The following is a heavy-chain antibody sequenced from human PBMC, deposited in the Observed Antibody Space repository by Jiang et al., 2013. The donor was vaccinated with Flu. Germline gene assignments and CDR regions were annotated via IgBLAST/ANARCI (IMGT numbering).Heavy chain of an antibody. CDR1: GFSLSTSGMC. J-gene: IGHJ4*02. D-gene: IGHD3-10*01. V-gene: IGHV2-70*11. CDR2: IDWDDDK. Sequence: KPTQTLTLTCTFSGFSLSTSGMCVIWIRQPPGKALEWLARIDWDDDKYYSTSLKTRLTISKDTSKNQVVLTMTNMDPVDTATYYCARVCITTLMDPFDYWGQGTLVTVSS. CDR3: ARVCITTLMDPFDY.